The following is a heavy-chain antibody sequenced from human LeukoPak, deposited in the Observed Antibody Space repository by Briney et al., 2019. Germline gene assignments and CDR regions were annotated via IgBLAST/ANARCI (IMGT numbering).Heavy chain of an antibody. CDR2: IIPIFGTA. J-gene: IGHJ5*02. Sequence: SVKVSCKASGGTFSSYAISWVRQAPGQGLEWMGGIIPIFGTANYAQKFQGRVTITADESTSTAYMELSSLRSEDTAVYYCARGVRTMVRGVIPNWFDPWGQGTLVTVSS. D-gene: IGHD3-10*01. V-gene: IGHV1-69*13. CDR1: GGTFSSYA. CDR3: ARGVRTMVRGVIPNWFDP.